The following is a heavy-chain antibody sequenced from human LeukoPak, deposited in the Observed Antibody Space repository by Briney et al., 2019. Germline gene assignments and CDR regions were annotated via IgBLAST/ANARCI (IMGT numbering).Heavy chain of an antibody. J-gene: IGHJ4*02. CDR1: GFTFSSYS. Sequence: GGSLRLSCAASGFTFSSYSMNWVRQAPGKGLEWVSSISSSSSYIYYADSVKGRLTISRDNAKNSLYLQMNSLRAEDTAVYYCAKGIKFDYYGSGTIDYWGQGTLVTVCS. D-gene: IGHD3-10*01. V-gene: IGHV3-21*01. CDR2: ISSSSSYI. CDR3: AKGIKFDYYGSGTIDY.